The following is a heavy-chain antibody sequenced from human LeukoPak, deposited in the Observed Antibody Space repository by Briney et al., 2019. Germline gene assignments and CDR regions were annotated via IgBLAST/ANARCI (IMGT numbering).Heavy chain of an antibody. V-gene: IGHV3-21*01. CDR3: AGDQGGNRWTY. CDR1: GFTFSTYS. J-gene: IGHJ4*02. CDR2: ISTRSSYI. D-gene: IGHD3-16*01. Sequence: GSLRLSYAASGFTFSTYSMNWVRPAPGKGLEWVSSISTRSSYIYYVDSVRGRFTISRDNAKKSLYLQMNSLRVEDSAVYYCAGDQGGNRWTYWGQGTLVTVSS.